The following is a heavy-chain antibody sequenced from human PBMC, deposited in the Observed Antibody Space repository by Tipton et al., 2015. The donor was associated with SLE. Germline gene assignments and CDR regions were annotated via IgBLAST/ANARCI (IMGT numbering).Heavy chain of an antibody. CDR2: IGSAGDT. V-gene: IGHV3-13*01. Sequence: SLRLSCAASGFMFSSYDMHWVRQATGKGLEWVSGIGSAGDTNYPGSVKGRFTISRDSAKTSVYLQMNSLRADDTAVYYCARDISSSGYYPGLGYWGQGTLVTVSS. CDR1: GFMFSSYD. D-gene: IGHD3-22*01. CDR3: ARDISSSGYYPGLGY. J-gene: IGHJ4*02.